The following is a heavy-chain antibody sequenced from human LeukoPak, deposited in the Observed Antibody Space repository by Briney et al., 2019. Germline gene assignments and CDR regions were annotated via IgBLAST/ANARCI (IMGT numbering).Heavy chain of an antibody. CDR3: ARSDSSITIFGVVIVYSIDY. CDR2: MSPNSGNT. V-gene: IGHV1-8*03. J-gene: IGHJ4*02. Sequence: ASVKVSCKASGYTFTSYDINWVRQATGQGLEWMGWMSPNSGNTGYAQKFQGRVTITRNTSISTAYMELSSLRPEDTAVYYCARSDSSITIFGVVIVYSIDYWGQGTLVTVSS. D-gene: IGHD3-3*01. CDR1: GYTFTSYD.